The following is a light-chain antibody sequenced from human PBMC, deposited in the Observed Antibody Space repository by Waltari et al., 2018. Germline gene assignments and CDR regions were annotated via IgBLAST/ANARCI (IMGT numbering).Light chain of an antibody. CDR3: QQYSKWPLS. J-gene: IGKJ4*01. V-gene: IGKV3-15*01. CDR2: DAS. CDR1: QSVIGD. Sequence: EIVMTQSPVTLSVSPGERATLSCRASQSVIGDLAWYRQRPGQAPSLVIYDASTRATGVPVRFSGSGSGTEFTLTINSLQSEDFGVYYCQQYSKWPLSFGGGTKVEIK.